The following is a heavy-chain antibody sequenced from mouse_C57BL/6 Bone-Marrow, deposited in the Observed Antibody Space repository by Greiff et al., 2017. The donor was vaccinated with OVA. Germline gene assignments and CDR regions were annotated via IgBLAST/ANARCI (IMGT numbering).Heavy chain of an antibody. CDR2: IYPRSGNT. D-gene: IGHD1-1*01. CDR1: GYTFTSSG. V-gene: IGHV1-81*01. J-gene: IGHJ2*01. Sequence: QVQLQQSGAELARPGASVKLSCKASGYTFTSSGISWVKQRPGQGLEWIGEIYPRSGNTYYNEKFKGKATLTADKSSSTAYMELRSLTSEDSAVYFCARKDYGSSHFDDWGQGTTLTVSS. CDR3: ARKDYGSSHFDD.